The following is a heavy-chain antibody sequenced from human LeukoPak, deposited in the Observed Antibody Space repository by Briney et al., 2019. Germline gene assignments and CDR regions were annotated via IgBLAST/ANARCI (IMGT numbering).Heavy chain of an antibody. CDR1: GDSVSSNSAA. Sequence: SQTLSLTCGISGDSVSSNSAAWNWIRQSPSRGLEWLGRIFFRSKWYNDYAVSVQGRISIYPDTSKNQFSLQLNSVTPEDTAIYYCTRGNYNALDYWGQGTLVTVPS. J-gene: IGHJ4*02. CDR2: IFFRSKWYN. D-gene: IGHD1-14*01. CDR3: TRGNYNALDY. V-gene: IGHV6-1*01.